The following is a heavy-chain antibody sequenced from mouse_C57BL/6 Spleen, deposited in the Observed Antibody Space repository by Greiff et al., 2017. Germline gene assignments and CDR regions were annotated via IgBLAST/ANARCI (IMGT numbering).Heavy chain of an antibody. D-gene: IGHD1-1*01. CDR1: GYTFTSYD. Sequence: VMLVESGPELVKPGASVKLSCKASGYTFTSYDINWVKQRPGQGLEWIGWIYPRDGSTTYNEKFKGKATLTVDTSSSTAYMELHSLTSEDSAVYFCAGTTVVPYYAMDYWGQGTSVTVSS. CDR3: AGTTVVPYYAMDY. CDR2: IYPRDGST. J-gene: IGHJ4*01. V-gene: IGHV1-85*01.